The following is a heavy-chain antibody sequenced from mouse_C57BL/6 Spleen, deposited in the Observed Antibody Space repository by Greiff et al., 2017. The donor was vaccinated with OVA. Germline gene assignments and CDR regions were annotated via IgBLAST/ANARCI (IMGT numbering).Heavy chain of an antibody. J-gene: IGHJ2*01. V-gene: IGHV1-55*01. Sequence: VQLQQSGAELVKPGASVKMSCKASGYTFTSYWITWVKQRPGQGLEWIGDIYPGSGSTNYNEKFKSKATLTVDTSSSTAYMQLSSLTSEDSAVYYCARNYYGSSPHFDYWGQGTTLTVSS. D-gene: IGHD1-1*01. CDR2: IYPGSGST. CDR1: GYTFTSYW. CDR3: ARNYYGSSPHFDY.